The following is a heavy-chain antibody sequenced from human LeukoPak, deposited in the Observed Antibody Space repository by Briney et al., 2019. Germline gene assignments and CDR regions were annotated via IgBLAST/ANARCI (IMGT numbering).Heavy chain of an antibody. Sequence: SETLSLTCTVSNGSISSDTYFWSWIRQPPWKGLEWIGNIYYSGSTNYNPSLKSRVTISVDTSKNQFSLKLSSVTAADTAVYYCTRGSIAYYYMDVWGKGTTVTISS. J-gene: IGHJ6*03. V-gene: IGHV4-61*01. D-gene: IGHD3-22*01. CDR2: IYYSGST. CDR1: NGSISSDTYF. CDR3: TRGSIAYYYMDV.